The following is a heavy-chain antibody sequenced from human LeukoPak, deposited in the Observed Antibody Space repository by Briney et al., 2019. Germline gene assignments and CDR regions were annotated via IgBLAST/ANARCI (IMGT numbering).Heavy chain of an antibody. CDR2: IRYNGNNK. V-gene: IGHV3-30*02. J-gene: IGHJ5*02. CDR1: GFTFSTCA. D-gene: IGHD4/OR15-4a*01. CDR3: AKGDDYGASTRLPKYNWFDP. Sequence: GGSLRLSCAASGFTFSTCAMHWVRQAPGKGLEWVAFIRYNGNNKYYADSVKGRFTISRDNSKDTLYLEMNSLRADDTAVYYCAKGDDYGASTRLPKYNWFDPWGQGTLVTVSS.